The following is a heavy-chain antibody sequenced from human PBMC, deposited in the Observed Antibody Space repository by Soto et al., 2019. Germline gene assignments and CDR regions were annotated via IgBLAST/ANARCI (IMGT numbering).Heavy chain of an antibody. CDR3: AKADDSSGYYGGFGY. CDR1: GFTFSSYA. J-gene: IGHJ4*02. D-gene: IGHD3-22*01. CDR2: ISGSDGNT. Sequence: EVQLLESGGNLVQPGGSLRLSCAASGFTFSSYAMSWVRQAPGKGLEWVSTISGSDGNTYYADSVKGRFTISRDSSKNTLYLQMNSLRAEDTAVYYCAKADDSSGYYGGFGYWGQGTLVTVSS. V-gene: IGHV3-23*01.